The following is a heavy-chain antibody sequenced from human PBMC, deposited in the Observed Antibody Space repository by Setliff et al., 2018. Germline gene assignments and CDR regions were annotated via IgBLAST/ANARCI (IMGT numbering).Heavy chain of an antibody. CDR1: GASISANHY. D-gene: IGHD3-10*01. CDR2: VHYSGDS. J-gene: IGHJ4*02. V-gene: IGHV4-59*11. Sequence: PSETLSLTCTVSGASISANHYWGWIRQTPGKGLEWIGYVHYSGDSNYNPSLKSRVTMSVDTSKNQFSLNLRSVTAADTAVYYCARQPSSGSYYNPRPYYFDYWGQGTLVTVSS. CDR3: ARQPSSGSYYNPRPYYFDY.